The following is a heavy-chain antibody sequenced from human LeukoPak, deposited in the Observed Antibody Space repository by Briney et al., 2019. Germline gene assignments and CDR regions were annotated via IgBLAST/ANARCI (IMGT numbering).Heavy chain of an antibody. D-gene: IGHD3-22*01. CDR2: ISSSSSTI. CDR1: GFTFSSYW. Sequence: GGSLRLSCAASGFTFSSYWMHWVRQAPGKGLEWVSYISSSSSTIYYADSVKGRFTISRDNAKNSLYLQMNSLRAEDTAVYYCAREVRTMIVHAFDIWGQGTMVTVSS. V-gene: IGHV3-48*01. CDR3: AREVRTMIVHAFDI. J-gene: IGHJ3*02.